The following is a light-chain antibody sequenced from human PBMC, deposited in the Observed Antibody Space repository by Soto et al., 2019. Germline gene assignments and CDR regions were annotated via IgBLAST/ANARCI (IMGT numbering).Light chain of an antibody. CDR1: ASISSW. CDR3: QQFHSYSPYT. V-gene: IGKV1-5*03. J-gene: IGKJ2*01. Sequence: DIQMTQSPSTLSVSIGDRVTITCRASASISSWLAWYKQKPGKAPNLLIYKTSSLESGVPSRFSGHGSGTEFTLTISSLQPDDFATSSFQQFHSYSPYTFGQGTKLQI. CDR2: KTS.